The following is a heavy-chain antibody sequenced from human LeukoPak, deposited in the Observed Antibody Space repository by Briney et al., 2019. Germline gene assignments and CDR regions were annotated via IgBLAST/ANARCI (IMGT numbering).Heavy chain of an antibody. J-gene: IGHJ4*02. V-gene: IGHV3-23*01. Sequence: GGSLRLSCAASGFTFSSCAMSWVRQAPGKGLEWVSAISNNGGYTYYADSVQGRFTISRDNSKSTLCLQMNSLRAEDTAVYYCAKQLGYCSDGSCYFPYWGQGTLVTVSS. CDR2: ISNNGGYT. D-gene: IGHD2-15*01. CDR3: AKQLGYCSDGSCYFPY. CDR1: GFTFSSCA.